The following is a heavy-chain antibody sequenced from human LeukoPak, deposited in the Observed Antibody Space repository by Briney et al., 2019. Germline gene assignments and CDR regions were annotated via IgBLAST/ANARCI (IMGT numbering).Heavy chain of an antibody. CDR1: GYTFTSYA. D-gene: IGHD1-26*01. V-gene: IGHV7-4-1*02. Sequence: ASVKVSCKASGYTFTSYAMNWVRQAPGQGLEWMGWINTNTGNPTYAQGFTGRFVFSLDTSVCTAYLQISSLKAEDTAVYYCARFPVGATWSGFDYWGQGTLITVSS. CDR2: INTNTGNP. CDR3: ARFPVGATWSGFDY. J-gene: IGHJ4*02.